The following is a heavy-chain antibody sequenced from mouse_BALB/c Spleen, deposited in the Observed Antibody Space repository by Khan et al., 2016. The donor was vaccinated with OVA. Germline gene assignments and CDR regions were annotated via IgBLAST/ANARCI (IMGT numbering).Heavy chain of an antibody. CDR2: ISSGGSYT. Sequence: EVELVESGGDLVKPGGSLKLSCAASGFTFSSYGMSWVRQAPDKRLEWVATISSGGSYTSYPDSVKGRFTISRDTAKSTLYLQMNSLKSEDTAMDYCARQGVYHGISYYLDYWGQGTTLTVSS. J-gene: IGHJ2*01. CDR3: ARQGVYHGISYYLDY. CDR1: GFTFSSYG. D-gene: IGHD1-1*01. V-gene: IGHV5-6*01.